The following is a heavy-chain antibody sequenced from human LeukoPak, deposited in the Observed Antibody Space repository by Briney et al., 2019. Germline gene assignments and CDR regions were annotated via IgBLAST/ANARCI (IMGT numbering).Heavy chain of an antibody. CDR1: GASVSSDSYY. D-gene: IGHD1-26*01. Sequence: SETLSLTCTVSGASVSSDSYYWSWIRQPPGKGLEWIGYIFYIGSPTYNPSLKSRVTMSVDTSKNQFSLKLTSVTTADTAVYYCARDINFVGATLYFDHWGQGTQVTVSS. J-gene: IGHJ4*02. V-gene: IGHV4-61*01. CDR3: ARDINFVGATLYFDH. CDR2: IFYIGSP.